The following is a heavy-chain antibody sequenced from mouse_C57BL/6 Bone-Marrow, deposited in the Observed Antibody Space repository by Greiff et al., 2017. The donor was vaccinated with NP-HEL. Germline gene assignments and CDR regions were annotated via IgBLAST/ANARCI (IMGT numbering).Heavy chain of an antibody. CDR2: ISNGGGST. V-gene: IGHV5-12*01. J-gene: IGHJ3*01. Sequence: EVQVVESGGGLVQPGGSLKLSCAASGFTFSDYYMYWVRQTPEKRLEWVAYISNGGGSTYYPDTVKGRFTISRDNAKNTLYLQMSRLKSEDTAMYYCARKIYYGYVAWFAYWGQGTLVTVSA. CDR3: ARKIYYGYVAWFAY. D-gene: IGHD2-2*01. CDR1: GFTFSDYY.